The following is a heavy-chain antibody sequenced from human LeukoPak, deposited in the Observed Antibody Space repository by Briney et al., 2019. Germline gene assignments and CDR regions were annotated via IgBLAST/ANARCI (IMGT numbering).Heavy chain of an antibody. CDR2: ISGSGGST. D-gene: IGHD1-14*01. CDR3: ARAGPGHDNWFDP. Sequence: PGGSLRLSCAASGFTFSSYAMSWVRQAPGKGLEWVSAISGSGGSTYYADSVKGRFTISRDNAKNSLYLQMNSLRAEDTAVYYCARAGPGHDNWFDPWGQGVLVTVSS. V-gene: IGHV3-23*01. J-gene: IGHJ5*02. CDR1: GFTFSSYA.